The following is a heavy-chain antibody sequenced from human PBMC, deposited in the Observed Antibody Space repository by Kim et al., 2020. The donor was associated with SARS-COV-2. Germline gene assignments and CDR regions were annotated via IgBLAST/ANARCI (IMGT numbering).Heavy chain of an antibody. J-gene: IGHJ4*02. D-gene: IGHD3-10*01. CDR1: GFSFATYA. Sequence: GGSLRLSCAVSGFSFATYAMHWVRQAPGKGLESVALMSFDGRNIDYTDSVKGRFTISRDNSKNTLYLQMNSLRPEDTAMYYCAKDDYGSIDYWGQGTLVIVSS. CDR3: AKDDYGSIDY. CDR2: MSFDGRNI. V-gene: IGHV3-30*04.